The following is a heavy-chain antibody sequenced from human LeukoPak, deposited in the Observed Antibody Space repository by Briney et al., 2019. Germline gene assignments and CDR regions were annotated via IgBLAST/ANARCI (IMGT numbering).Heavy chain of an antibody. J-gene: IGHJ5*02. Sequence: ASVKVSCKASGYAFTNYEINWVRQATGQGLEWVGWMNPNSGNTGYAQKFQGRVTMTTNTPMSTAYMDLSSLRSEDTAVYYCARGSLISQYSGGRYWFDTWGQGTLVAVSS. CDR3: ARGSLISQYSGGRYWFDT. V-gene: IGHV1-8*01. CDR2: MNPNSGNT. D-gene: IGHD2-21*01. CDR1: GYAFTNYE.